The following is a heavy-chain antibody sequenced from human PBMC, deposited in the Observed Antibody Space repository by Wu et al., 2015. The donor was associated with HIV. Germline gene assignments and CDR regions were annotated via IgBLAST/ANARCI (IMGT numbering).Heavy chain of an antibody. D-gene: IGHD3-22*01. V-gene: IGHV1-69*05. CDR3: ARDWNTYYYDSSGYYGFDP. J-gene: IGHJ5*02. Sequence: QVQLVQSGAEVKKPGSSVKVSCKASGGTFSSYAISWVRQAPGQGLEWMGGIIPIFGTANYAQKFQGRVTITTDESTSTAYMELSSLRSEDTAVYYCARDWNTYYYDSSGYYGFDPWGQGTLVTVSS. CDR2: IIPIFGTA. CDR1: GGTFSSYA.